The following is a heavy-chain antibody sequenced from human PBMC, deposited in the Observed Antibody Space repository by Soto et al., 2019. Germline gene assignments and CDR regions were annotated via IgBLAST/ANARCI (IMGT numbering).Heavy chain of an antibody. V-gene: IGHV4-31*03. CDR3: ARDIWGTGTGYYMDV. Sequence: SSETLSLTCTVSGGSISSGGYYWSWIRQHPGKGLEWIGYIYYSGSTYYNPSLKSRVTISVDTSKNQFSLKLSSVTAADTAVYYCARDIWGTGTGYYMDVWGKGTTVTVSS. CDR2: IYYSGST. D-gene: IGHD1-7*01. J-gene: IGHJ6*03. CDR1: GGSISSGGYY.